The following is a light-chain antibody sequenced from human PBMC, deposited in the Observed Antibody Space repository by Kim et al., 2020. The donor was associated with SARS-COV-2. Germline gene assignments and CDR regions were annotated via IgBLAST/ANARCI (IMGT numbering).Light chain of an antibody. CDR1: DMGSKS. CDR2: DDS. V-gene: IGLV3-21*03. CDR3: QVCDSGVV. J-gene: IGLJ2*01. Sequence: VSVAPGKRARITCGENDMGSKSGSWYQEKPGRAPVLGIYDDSNRPSGIPERFCGSNSGNTATLNNSRVEAGDEADYYCQVCDSGVVFGGGTQLTVL.